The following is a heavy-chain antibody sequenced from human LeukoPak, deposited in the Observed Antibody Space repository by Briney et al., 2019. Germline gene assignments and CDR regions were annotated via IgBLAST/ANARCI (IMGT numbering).Heavy chain of an antibody. J-gene: IGHJ3*02. V-gene: IGHV1-18*01. CDR3: ARELRDYDILTGYCGVVAFDI. CDR1: VYTFTSYG. CDR2: ISSYNGNT. D-gene: IGHD3-9*01. Sequence: AAVNVSCKASVYTFTSYGMSWVRQAPGQEGDGMGWISSYNGNTNYAQKLQGRVTMTTDTSTSTAYMELRSLRSDDTAVYYCARELRDYDILTGYCGVVAFDIWGQGTMVTVSS.